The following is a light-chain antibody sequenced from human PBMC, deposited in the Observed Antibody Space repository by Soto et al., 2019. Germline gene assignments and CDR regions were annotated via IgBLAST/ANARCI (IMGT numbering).Light chain of an antibody. CDR3: QQYHNWPVT. CDR1: QSVSTR. J-gene: IGKJ3*01. V-gene: IGKV3-15*01. CDR2: GAS. Sequence: EIVMTQSPATLSVSPGERVTLSCMASQSVSTRLAWYQHKPGQAPRLLISGASTGATGIPPRFSGSGSGTDFTLTVNSLQSEDIAVYYCQQYHNWPVTFGPGTKVDI.